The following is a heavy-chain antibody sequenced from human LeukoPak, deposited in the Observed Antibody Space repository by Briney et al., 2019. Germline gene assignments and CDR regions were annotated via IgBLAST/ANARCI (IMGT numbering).Heavy chain of an antibody. Sequence: ASVKVSCKASGYTFTSYYMHWVRQAPGQGLEWMGIINPSGGSTSCAQKFQGRVTMTRDTSTSTVYMELSSLRSEDTAVYYCARSTTPVPDAYSSPGDYWGQGTLVTVSS. V-gene: IGHV1-46*01. CDR2: INPSGGST. D-gene: IGHD6-13*01. CDR3: ARSTTPVPDAYSSPGDY. J-gene: IGHJ4*02. CDR1: GYTFTSYY.